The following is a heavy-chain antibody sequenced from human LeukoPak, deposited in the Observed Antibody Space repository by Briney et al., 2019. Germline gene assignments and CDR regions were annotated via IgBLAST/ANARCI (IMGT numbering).Heavy chain of an antibody. Sequence: GGSLRLSCAASGFTFSSYGMHWVRQAPGKGLEWVAFIRYDGSNKYYADSVKGRFTISRDNAENSLYLLLNSLRVKDTAVYYCARGSTLGSCTSSSCHNWFDPWGQGTLVTVSS. V-gene: IGHV3-30*02. CDR2: IRYDGSNK. CDR3: ARGSTLGSCTSSSCHNWFDP. D-gene: IGHD2-2*01. CDR1: GFTFSSYG. J-gene: IGHJ5*02.